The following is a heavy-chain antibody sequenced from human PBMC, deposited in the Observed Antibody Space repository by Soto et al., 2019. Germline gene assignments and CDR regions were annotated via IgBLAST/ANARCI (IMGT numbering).Heavy chain of an antibody. D-gene: IGHD6-19*01. Sequence: QVQLQESGPGLVKPSETLSLTCTVSGGSMSSFYWSWLRQPPGKGLEWIGYIYYNGNTNYRPSLKSRVTMSVDTSNNQVFLNLTSVTAADTAVYCCARGGWYVDSCGQGTLITVSS. CDR1: GGSMSSFY. V-gene: IGHV4-59*01. CDR3: ARGGWYVDS. CDR2: IYYNGNT. J-gene: IGHJ4*02.